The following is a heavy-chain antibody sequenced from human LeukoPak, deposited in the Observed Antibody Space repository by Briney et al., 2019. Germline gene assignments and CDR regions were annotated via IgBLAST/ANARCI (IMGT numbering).Heavy chain of an antibody. D-gene: IGHD6-19*01. CDR2: ISINGGST. J-gene: IGHJ4*02. CDR1: GFTFSSSA. CDR3: ARRKQQWLVQDY. Sequence: PGGSLRLSCAASGFTFSSSAMHWVRQPPGKGLEYVSAISINGGSTYYANSVKGRFTISRDNSKNTLSLQMGSLRAEDMAVYYCARRKQQWLVQDYWGQGTLVIVSS. V-gene: IGHV3-64*01.